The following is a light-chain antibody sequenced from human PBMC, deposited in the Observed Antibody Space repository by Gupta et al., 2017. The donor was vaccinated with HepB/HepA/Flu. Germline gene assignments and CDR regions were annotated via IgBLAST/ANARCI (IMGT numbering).Light chain of an antibody. CDR2: KDS. CDR3: QSADSSGTYVV. Sequence: SYELTQPPSVSVSPGQTARITCSGDALPKQYAYWYQQKPGQAPVLVIYKDSERPSGIPERFSGSSSGTTVTLTISGVQAEEEADDYCQSADSSGTYVVFGGGTKLTVL. V-gene: IGLV3-25*02. CDR1: ALPKQY. J-gene: IGLJ2*01.